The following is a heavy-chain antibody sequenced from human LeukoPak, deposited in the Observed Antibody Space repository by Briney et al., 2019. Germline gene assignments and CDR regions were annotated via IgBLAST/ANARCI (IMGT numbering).Heavy chain of an antibody. J-gene: IGHJ4*02. D-gene: IGHD3-10*01. CDR2: IYYSGST. Sequence: PSETLSLTCTVSGGSISSSSYYWGWLRQPPGKGLEWIGSIYYSGSTYYNPSLKSRVTISVDTSKNQFSLKLSSVTAADTAVYYCARNAYREVLWFGELSGYFDYWGQGTLVTVSS. CDR1: GGSISSSSYY. V-gene: IGHV4-39*01. CDR3: ARNAYREVLWFGELSGYFDY.